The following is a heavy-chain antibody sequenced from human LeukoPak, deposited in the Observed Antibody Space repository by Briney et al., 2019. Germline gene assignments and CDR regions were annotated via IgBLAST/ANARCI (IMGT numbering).Heavy chain of an antibody. J-gene: IGHJ6*03. CDR1: GGSFSGYY. Sequence: SETLSLTCAVYGGSFSGYYWSWIRQPPGKGLEWIGEINHSGSTNYNPSLKSRVTISVDTSKNQFSLKLSSVTAADTAVYYCAREPSRSNRSYYYMDVWGKGTTVTVSS. CDR2: INHSGST. V-gene: IGHV4-34*01. D-gene: IGHD1-14*01. CDR3: AREPSRSNRSYYYMDV.